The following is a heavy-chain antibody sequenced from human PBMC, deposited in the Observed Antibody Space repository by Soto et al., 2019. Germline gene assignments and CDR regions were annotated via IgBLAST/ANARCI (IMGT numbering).Heavy chain of an antibody. CDR1: GASIISSNYY. CDR3: ARHGNTVTTGYYYGMDV. Sequence: PSETLSLTCTVSGASIISSNYYWGWIRQPPGRGLEWIGTMYYSGRTYYNPSLKSRVTTSVDTSKNQFSLKLSAVTATDTAVYYCARHGNTVTTGYYYGMDVWGQGTTVTVSS. V-gene: IGHV4-39*01. CDR2: MYYSGRT. D-gene: IGHD4-17*01. J-gene: IGHJ6*02.